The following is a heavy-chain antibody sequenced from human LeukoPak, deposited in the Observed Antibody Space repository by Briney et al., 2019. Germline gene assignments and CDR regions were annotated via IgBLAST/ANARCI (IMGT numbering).Heavy chain of an antibody. CDR1: GFSFSSYG. D-gene: IGHD6-19*01. CDR2: ISYDGSNK. Sequence: GRSLRLSCAASGFSFSSYGMHWVRQAPGKGLEWVAVISYDGSNKYYADSVKGRFTISRDNSKNTLYLQMNSLRAEDTAVYYCAKDRVRSSGWYELAPWGQGTLVTVSS. J-gene: IGHJ5*02. CDR3: AKDRVRSSGWYELAP. V-gene: IGHV3-30*18.